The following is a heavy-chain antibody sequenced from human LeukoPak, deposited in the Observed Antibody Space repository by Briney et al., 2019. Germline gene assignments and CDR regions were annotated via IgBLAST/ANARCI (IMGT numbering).Heavy chain of an antibody. CDR1: CGSFSGYY. CDR3: ARQSGYCSSTSCYTWGHFDY. D-gene: IGHD2-2*02. Sequence: PSETLSLTCAVYCGSFSGYYWSWVRQPPGKGLEWIGYIYYSGSTDYNPSLKSRVTISVDTSKNQFSLKLSSVTAADTAVYYCARQSGYCSSTSCYTWGHFDYWGQGTLVTVSS. V-gene: IGHV4-59*08. CDR2: IYYSGST. J-gene: IGHJ4*02.